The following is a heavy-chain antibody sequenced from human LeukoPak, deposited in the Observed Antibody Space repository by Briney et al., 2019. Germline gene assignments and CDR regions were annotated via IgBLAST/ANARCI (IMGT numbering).Heavy chain of an antibody. CDR3: ARGGGVTYYDSTGYLWYFDY. D-gene: IGHD3-22*01. Sequence: SETLSLTCTVSGGSISSHYWSWIRQPPGKALEWIGYIYYSGSTKFNPSLKSRVTISVDTSKNQFSLKLSSVTAADTAVYYCARGGGVTYYDSTGYLWYFDYWGQGTLVTVSS. V-gene: IGHV4-59*11. CDR2: IYYSGST. J-gene: IGHJ4*02. CDR1: GGSISSHY.